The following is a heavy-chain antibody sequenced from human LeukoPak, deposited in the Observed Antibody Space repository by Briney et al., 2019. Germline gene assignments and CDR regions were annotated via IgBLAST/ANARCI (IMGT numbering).Heavy chain of an antibody. CDR3: ASRFSSQYYYYYMDV. V-gene: IGHV1-69*06. Sequence: ASVTVSCKASGGTFSSYAISWVRQAPGQGLEWMGGIIPIFGTANYAQKFQGRVTITADKSTSTAYMELRSLRSDDTAVYYCASRFSSQYYYYYMDVWGKGTTVTISS. CDR1: GGTFSSYA. D-gene: IGHD6-13*01. J-gene: IGHJ6*03. CDR2: IIPIFGTA.